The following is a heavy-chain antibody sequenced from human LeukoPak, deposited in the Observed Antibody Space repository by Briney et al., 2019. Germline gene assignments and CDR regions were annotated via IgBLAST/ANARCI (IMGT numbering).Heavy chain of an antibody. CDR2: IYPGDSDT. Sequence: GESLKISCKGSGYSFTSYWIGWVRQMPGKGLEWMGIIYPGDSDTRYSPSFQGQVTISADKSISTAYLQWSSLKASDTAVYYCARHYYDSSGSPYYMDVWGKGTTVTVSS. J-gene: IGHJ6*03. CDR1: GYSFTSYW. CDR3: ARHYYDSSGSPYYMDV. D-gene: IGHD3-22*01. V-gene: IGHV5-51*01.